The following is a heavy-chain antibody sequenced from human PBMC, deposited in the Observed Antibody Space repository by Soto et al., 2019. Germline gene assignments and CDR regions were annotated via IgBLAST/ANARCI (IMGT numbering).Heavy chain of an antibody. CDR1: GGTFSSYA. V-gene: IGHV1-69*01. D-gene: IGHD6-13*01. J-gene: IGHJ4*02. Sequence: QVQLVQSGAEVKKPGSSVKVSCKASGGTFSSYAISWVRQAPGQGLEWMGIIPIFGTANYAQKFQGRVTITADESTSTAYMELSSLRSEDTAVYYCARATAAGTMFDYWGQGTLVTVSS. CDR3: ARATAAGTMFDY. CDR2: IIPIFGTA.